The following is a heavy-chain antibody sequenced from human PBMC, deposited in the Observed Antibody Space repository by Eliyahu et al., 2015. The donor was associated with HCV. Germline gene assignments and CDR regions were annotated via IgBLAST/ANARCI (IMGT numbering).Heavy chain of an antibody. CDR3: AKDLMAYYYDSSGSDFDY. CDR2: ISYDGSNK. D-gene: IGHD3-22*01. V-gene: IGHV3-30*18. J-gene: IGHJ4*02. Sequence: GLEWVAVISYDGSNKYYADSVKGRFTISRDNSKNTLYLQMNSLRAEDTAVYYCAKDLMAYYYDSSGSDFDYWGQGTLVTVSS.